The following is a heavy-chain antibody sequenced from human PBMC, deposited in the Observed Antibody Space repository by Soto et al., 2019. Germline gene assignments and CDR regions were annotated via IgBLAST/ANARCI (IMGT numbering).Heavy chain of an antibody. CDR3: AKDLSGYAAPSQFDY. V-gene: IGHV3-74*01. J-gene: IGHJ4*02. D-gene: IGHD5-12*01. CDR2: INPDGSAT. CDR1: GFTFSSHW. Sequence: GGSLRLSCAASGFTFSSHWMHWVRQPPGKGLVWVSRINPDGSATSHADSVKARFTISRDNTKNTLYLQMNSLRAEDTAVYYCAKDLSGYAAPSQFDYWGQGTLVTVSS.